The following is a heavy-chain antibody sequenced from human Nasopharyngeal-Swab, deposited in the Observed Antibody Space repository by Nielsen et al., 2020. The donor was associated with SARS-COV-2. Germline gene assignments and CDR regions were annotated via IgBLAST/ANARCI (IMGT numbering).Heavy chain of an antibody. Sequence: GESLKISCAASGFTLSDYSMNWVRQAPGKGLEWVSSISSSAAFINYADSVQGRLTISRDNAKNSLYLQMNGLRAEDTAVYYCARDGRSASYYGMDVWGQGTTVTVSS. CDR1: GFTLSDYS. J-gene: IGHJ6*02. V-gene: IGHV3-21*01. CDR3: ARDGRSASYYGMDV. CDR2: ISSSAAFI.